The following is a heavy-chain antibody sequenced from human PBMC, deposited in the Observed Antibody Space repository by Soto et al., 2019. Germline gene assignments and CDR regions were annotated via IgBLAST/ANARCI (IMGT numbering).Heavy chain of an antibody. D-gene: IGHD1-7*01. CDR3: AKVRWDWNYGSGMDV. V-gene: IGHV3-23*01. J-gene: IGHJ6*02. CDR1: GFTFSSYA. CDR2: ISGSGGST. Sequence: GGSLRLSCAASGFTFSSYAMSWVRQAPGKGLEWVSAISGSGGSTYYADPVKGRFTISRDNSKNTLHLQMNSLRAEDTAVYYCAKVRWDWNYGSGMDVWGQGTTVTVSS.